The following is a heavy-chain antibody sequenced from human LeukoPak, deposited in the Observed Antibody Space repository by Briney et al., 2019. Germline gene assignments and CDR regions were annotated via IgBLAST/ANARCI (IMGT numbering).Heavy chain of an antibody. CDR1: VGTFISYA. V-gene: IGHV1-69*13. CDR3: ARGGVPAAIENYMDV. Sequence: SVKVSCKASVGTFISYAISWVRQAPGQGLEWMGGIIPIFGTANYAQKFQGRVTITADESTSTAYMELSSLRSEDTAVYYCARGGVPAAIENYMDVWGKGTTVTVSS. J-gene: IGHJ6*03. D-gene: IGHD2-2*02. CDR2: IIPIFGTA.